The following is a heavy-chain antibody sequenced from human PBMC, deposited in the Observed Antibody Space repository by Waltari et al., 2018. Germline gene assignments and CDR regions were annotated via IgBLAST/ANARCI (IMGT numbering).Heavy chain of an antibody. CDR2: IYSGGST. J-gene: IGHJ6*02. CDR3: ARDATQPYYYYGMDV. V-gene: IGHV3-53*01. CDR1: GFTVSSNY. Sequence: EVQLVESGGGLIQPGGSLRLSCAASGFTVSSNYMSWVRQAPGKGLEWVSVIYSGGSTYYADSVKGRFTISRDNSKNTLYLQMNSLRAEDTAVYYCARDATQPYYYYGMDVWGQGTTVTVSS.